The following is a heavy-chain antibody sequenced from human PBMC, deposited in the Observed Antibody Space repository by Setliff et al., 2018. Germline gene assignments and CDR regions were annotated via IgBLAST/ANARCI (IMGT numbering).Heavy chain of an antibody. CDR3: ARMSGFQYIDV. J-gene: IGHJ6*03. CDR1: GDSISSRRNY. V-gene: IGHV4-61*09. Sequence: LSLTCTVSGDSISSRRNYWGWFRQPAGKELEWIGQVYTSWSSNYNPSLKSRVAISLDTSKNQFSLSLTSVTAADTAVYYCARMSGFQYIDVWDKGTTVTVSS. D-gene: IGHD3-3*01. CDR2: VYTSWSS.